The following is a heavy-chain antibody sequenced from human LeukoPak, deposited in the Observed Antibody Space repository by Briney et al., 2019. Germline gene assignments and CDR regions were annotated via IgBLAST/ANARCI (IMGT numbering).Heavy chain of an antibody. CDR2: IIPSLGIA. CDR1: GCTFSSYA. D-gene: IGHD3-10*01. J-gene: IGHJ6*02. V-gene: IGHV1-69*04. CDR3: ARGLGRNYYGSGSYPYYYYYYGMDV. Sequence: ASVKVSCKASGCTFSSYAISWVRQAPGQGLEWMGRIIPSLGIANYAQKFQGRVTITADKSTSTAYMELSSLRSEDTAVYYCARGLGRNYYGSGSYPYYYYYYGMDVWGQGTTVTVSS.